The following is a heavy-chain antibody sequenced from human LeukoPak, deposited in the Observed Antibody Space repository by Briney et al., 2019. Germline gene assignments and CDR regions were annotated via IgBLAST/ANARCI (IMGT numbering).Heavy chain of an antibody. CDR2: IYYSGST. CDR1: GGSISSYY. D-gene: IGHD2-15*01. J-gene: IGHJ4*02. V-gene: IGHV4-59*01. CDR3: ARVECSGGSCPADY. Sequence: SETLSLTSTVSGGSISSYYWSWIRQPPGKGLEWIGYIYYSGSTNYNPSLKSRVTISVDTSKNQFSLKLSSVTAADTAVYYCARVECSGGSCPADYWGQGTLVTVSS.